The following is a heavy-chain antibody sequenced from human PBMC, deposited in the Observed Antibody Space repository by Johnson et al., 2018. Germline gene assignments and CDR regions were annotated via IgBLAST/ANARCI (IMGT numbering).Heavy chain of an antibody. Sequence: VQLQESGGGLVQPGGSLKLSCAASGFNFSGSALHWVRQASGKGLEWVGRIRSKLNSYATAYGASVKGRFTISRDDSKSTAYLEMNSLKSEDTAVYYCTRHDNGLPFDYWGQGALVTVSS. V-gene: IGHV3-73*01. CDR1: GFNFSGSA. D-gene: IGHD3-16*01. CDR3: TRHDNGLPFDY. J-gene: IGHJ4*02. CDR2: IRSKLNSYAT.